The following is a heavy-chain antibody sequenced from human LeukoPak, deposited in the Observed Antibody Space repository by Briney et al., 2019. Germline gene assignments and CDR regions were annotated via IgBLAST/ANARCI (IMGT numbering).Heavy chain of an antibody. V-gene: IGHV1-2*02. CDR1: GYTFTGYY. Sequence: ASVKVSCKASGYTFTGYYMHWVRQAPGQGLEWMGWINPNSGGTNYAQKFQGRVTMTRDTSISTAYMELSRLRSDDTAVYYCARETGYHDAFDIWGQGTMVTVPS. D-gene: IGHD3-9*01. CDR3: ARETGYHDAFDI. CDR2: INPNSGGT. J-gene: IGHJ3*02.